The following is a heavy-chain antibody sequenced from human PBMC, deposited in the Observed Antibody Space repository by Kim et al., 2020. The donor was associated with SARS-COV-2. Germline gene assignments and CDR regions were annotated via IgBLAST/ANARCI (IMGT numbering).Heavy chain of an antibody. D-gene: IGHD2-2*01. J-gene: IGHJ4*02. CDR3: AREYLDYFDY. Sequence: SETLSLTCTVSGGSISSGGYYWSWIRQHPGKGLEWIGYIYYSGSTYYNPSLKSRVTISVDTSKNQFSLKLSSVTAADTAVYYCAREYLDYFDYWGQGTLVTVSS. CDR2: IYYSGST. V-gene: IGHV4-31*03. CDR1: GGSISSGGYY.